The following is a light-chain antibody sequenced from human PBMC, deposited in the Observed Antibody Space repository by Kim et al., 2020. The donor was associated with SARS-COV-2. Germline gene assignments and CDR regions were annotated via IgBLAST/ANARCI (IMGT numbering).Light chain of an antibody. J-gene: IGKJ3*01. Sequence: DIQMTQSPSSLSASVGDRVTITCQASQDISNYLNWYQQKPGKAPKLLIYDESNLETGVPSRFSGSGSGTDFTFTISSLQPEDIATYYCQQYDNLPRWTFGPGTKVDIK. CDR2: DES. V-gene: IGKV1-33*01. CDR1: QDISNY. CDR3: QQYDNLPRWT.